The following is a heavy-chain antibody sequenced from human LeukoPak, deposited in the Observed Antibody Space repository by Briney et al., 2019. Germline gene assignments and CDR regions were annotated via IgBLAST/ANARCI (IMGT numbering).Heavy chain of an antibody. V-gene: IGHV3-23*01. Sequence: GASLRLSCAASGFSFNNYATVWARQTPGKGLEWDSVISAGNDIVYPDSVKGRFSISRDSSKNTLYLQMNSLIVEATPVYYCAKYAGPTTALTRLFDDWGQGTLVTVSS. CDR1: GFSFNNYA. CDR2: ISAGNDI. J-gene: IGHJ4*02. CDR3: AKYAGPTTALTRLFDD. D-gene: IGHD4-17*01.